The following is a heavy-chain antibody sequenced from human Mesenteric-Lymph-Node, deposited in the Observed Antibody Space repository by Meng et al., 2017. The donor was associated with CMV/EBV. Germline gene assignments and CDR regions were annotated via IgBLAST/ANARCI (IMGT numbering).Heavy chain of an antibody. Sequence: GVLKISCAASGFSFGTYWMSWVRQAPEKGLEYVATIKDDGSEQYYVDSVRGRFPISRDNAKNSLYLQMNGLRAEDTAVYYCARPTSRYCSSTSCYLYGMDVWGQGTTVTVSS. CDR3: ARPTSRYCSSTSCYLYGMDV. D-gene: IGHD2-2*01. CDR1: GFSFGTYW. J-gene: IGHJ6*02. CDR2: IKDDGSEQ. V-gene: IGHV3-7*01.